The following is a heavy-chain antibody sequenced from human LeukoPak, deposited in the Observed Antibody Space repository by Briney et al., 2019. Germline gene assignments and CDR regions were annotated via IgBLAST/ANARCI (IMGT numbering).Heavy chain of an antibody. Sequence: SETLSLTCTVSGGSISSYYWSWIRQPPGKGLEWIGYIYHSGSTNYNPSLKSRVTISVDTSKNQFSLKLSSVTAADTAVYYCARVERPSYYFDYWGQGTLVTVSS. CDR3: ARVERPSYYFDY. J-gene: IGHJ4*02. V-gene: IGHV4-59*08. CDR2: IYHSGST. D-gene: IGHD2-2*01. CDR1: GGSISSYY.